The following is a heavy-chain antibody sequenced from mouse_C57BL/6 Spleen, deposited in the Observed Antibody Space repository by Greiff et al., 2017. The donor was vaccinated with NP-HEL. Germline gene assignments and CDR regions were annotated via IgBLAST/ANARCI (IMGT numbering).Heavy chain of an antibody. CDR1: GFTFSSYA. Sequence: DVHLVESGGGLVKPGGSLKLSCAASGFTFSSYAMSWVRQTPEKRLEWVATISDGGSYTYYPDNVKGRFTISRDNAKNNLYLQMSHLKSEDTAMYYCARDDYYGSSYVDYWGQGTTLTVSS. CDR3: ARDDYYGSSYVDY. D-gene: IGHD1-1*01. V-gene: IGHV5-4*01. CDR2: ISDGGSYT. J-gene: IGHJ2*01.